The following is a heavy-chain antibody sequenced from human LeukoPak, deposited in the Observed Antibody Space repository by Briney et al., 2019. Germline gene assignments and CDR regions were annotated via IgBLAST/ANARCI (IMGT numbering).Heavy chain of an antibody. Sequence: GGSLRLSCAASGFTFRNYAMNWVRQAPGKGLGWVSSIAATSGSTYYVDSVKGRFTISRDNAKNSLYLQMNSLRAEDTAVYYCARAYSNYEVDVWGKGTTVTVSS. CDR1: GFTFRNYA. J-gene: IGHJ6*04. V-gene: IGHV3-23*01. CDR2: IAATSGST. CDR3: ARAYSNYEVDV. D-gene: IGHD4-11*01.